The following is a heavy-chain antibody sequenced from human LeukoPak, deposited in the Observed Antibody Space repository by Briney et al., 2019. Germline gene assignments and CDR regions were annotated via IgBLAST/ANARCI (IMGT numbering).Heavy chain of an antibody. Sequence: GGSLRLSCAASGFTFSSYGMSWVRQAPGKGLEWVSAISGSGGSTYYADSVKGRFTISRDNSKNTLYLQMNSLRAEDTAVYYCARGGSYYGPYNWFDPWGQGTLVTVSS. CDR3: ARGGSYYGPYNWFDP. D-gene: IGHD1-26*01. CDR1: GFTFSSYG. J-gene: IGHJ5*02. V-gene: IGHV3-23*01. CDR2: ISGSGGST.